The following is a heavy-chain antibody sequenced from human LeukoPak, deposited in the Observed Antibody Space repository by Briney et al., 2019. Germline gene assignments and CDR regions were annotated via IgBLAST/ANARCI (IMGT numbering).Heavy chain of an antibody. CDR2: IRYDGSNK. CDR1: GFTFSSYG. D-gene: IGHD3-10*01. J-gene: IGHJ4*02. V-gene: IGHV3-30*02. CDR3: ARGSWNYGSGSYKDIGDY. Sequence: GGSLRLSCAASGFTFSSYGMHWVRQAPGKGLEWVAFIRYDGSNKYYADSVKGRFTISRDNSKNTLYLQMNSLRAEDTAVYYCARGSWNYGSGSYKDIGDYWGQGTLVTVSS.